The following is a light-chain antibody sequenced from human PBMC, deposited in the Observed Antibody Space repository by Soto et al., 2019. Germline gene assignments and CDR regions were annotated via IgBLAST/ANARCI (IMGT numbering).Light chain of an antibody. CDR3: QQCHRYLT. Sequence: DIQMTQSPSTLSASVGDRVTITCRASQTVSRWLARYQQKPGKAPKLLIYDASTLESGVPSRFSGSISGTEFTLTISSLQPDDFATYYCQQCHRYLTFGQGTKVDIK. CDR1: QTVSRW. V-gene: IGKV1-5*01. CDR2: DAS. J-gene: IGKJ1*01.